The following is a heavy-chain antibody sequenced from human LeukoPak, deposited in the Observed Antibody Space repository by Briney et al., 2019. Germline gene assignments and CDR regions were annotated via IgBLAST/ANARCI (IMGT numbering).Heavy chain of an antibody. CDR2: IYHSGST. J-gene: IGHJ4*02. CDR1: GGSISSGGYS. CDR3: ARARGDYGGNAGYFDF. D-gene: IGHD4-23*01. V-gene: IGHV4-30-2*01. Sequence: SQTLSLTCAVSGGSISSGGYSWSWIRQPPGKGLEWIGYIYHSGSTYYNPSLKSRVTISVDRSKNQFSLKLSSVTAADTAVYYCARARGDYGGNAGYFDFWGQGTLVTVSS.